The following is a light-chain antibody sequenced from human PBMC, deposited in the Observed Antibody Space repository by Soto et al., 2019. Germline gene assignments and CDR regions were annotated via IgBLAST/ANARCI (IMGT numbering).Light chain of an antibody. CDR1: QRLLHSSNNKNY. J-gene: IGKJ4*01. V-gene: IGKV4-1*01. CDR3: QQYYSSPVT. CDR2: WAS. Sequence: VMTQFPGSLSVVPCERATIKCTCSQRLLHSSNNKNYLVWYQQKPGQPPKLLIYWASTRHSGVPERFSGSGSGTEFTLTISSLQTEDAAVYFCQQYYSSPVTFGGGTKVDIK.